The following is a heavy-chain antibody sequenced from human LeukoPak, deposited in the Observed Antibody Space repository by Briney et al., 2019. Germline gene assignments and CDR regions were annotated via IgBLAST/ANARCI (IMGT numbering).Heavy chain of an antibody. CDR1: GYTFTSYA. Sequence: ASVKVSCKASGYTFTSYAIHWVRQAPGQRLEWMGWVSAGNGNTKYSQNFQGRVTFISNTSATTAFMELSSLRSEDAAVYYCARDSGSGDNDYWGQGTLVTVSS. J-gene: IGHJ4*02. V-gene: IGHV1-3*01. CDR3: ARDSGSGDNDY. D-gene: IGHD1-26*01. CDR2: VSAGNGNT.